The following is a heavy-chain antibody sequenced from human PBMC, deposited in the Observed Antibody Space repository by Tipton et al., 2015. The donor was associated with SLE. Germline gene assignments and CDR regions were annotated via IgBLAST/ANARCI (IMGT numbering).Heavy chain of an antibody. V-gene: IGHV4-39*07. J-gene: IGHJ4*02. CDR2: IYYSGSN. CDR3: ASSSGDRIYYFDY. CDR1: GGSISSSSYY. Sequence: TLSLTCTVSGGSISSSSYYWGWIRQPPGKGLEWIGSIYYSGSNYYNPSLKSRVTISVDTSKNQFSLKLSSVTAADTAVYYCASSSGDRIYYFDYWGQGTLVTVSS. D-gene: IGHD1-26*01.